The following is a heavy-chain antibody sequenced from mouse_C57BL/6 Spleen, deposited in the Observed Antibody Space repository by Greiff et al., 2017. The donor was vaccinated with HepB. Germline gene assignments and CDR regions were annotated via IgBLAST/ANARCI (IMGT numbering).Heavy chain of an antibody. CDR3: AIYYDYDGASFDY. CDR2: IHPSDSDT. V-gene: IGHV1-74*01. D-gene: IGHD2-4*01. Sequence: QVQLQQPGAELVKPGASVKVSCKASGYTFTSYWMHWVKQRPGQGLEWIGRIHPSDSDTNYNQKFKGKSTLTVDKSSSTAYMQLSSLTSEDSAVFYWAIYYDYDGASFDYWGQGTTLTVSS. J-gene: IGHJ2*01. CDR1: GYTFTSYW.